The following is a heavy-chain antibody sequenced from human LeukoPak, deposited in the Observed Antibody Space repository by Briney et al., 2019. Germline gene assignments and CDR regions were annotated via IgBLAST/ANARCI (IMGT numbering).Heavy chain of an antibody. V-gene: IGHV4-59*12. Sequence: SETLSLTCTVSGNSISSYYWSWIRQPPGKGLEWIGYIYYIGSTNYNPSLKSRVTISVDTSKNQFSLKLSSVTAADTAVYYCARTWLVPSAFDIWGQGTMVTVSS. D-gene: IGHD6-19*01. CDR1: GNSISSYY. J-gene: IGHJ3*02. CDR2: IYYIGST. CDR3: ARTWLVPSAFDI.